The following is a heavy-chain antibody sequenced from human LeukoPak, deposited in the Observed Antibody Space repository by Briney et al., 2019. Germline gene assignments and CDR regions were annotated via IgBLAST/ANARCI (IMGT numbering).Heavy chain of an antibody. V-gene: IGHV3-7*03. J-gene: IGHJ4*02. CDR1: GFTFSSYW. Sequence: PGGSLRLSCAASGFTFSSYWMSWVRQAPGKGLEWVANIKQDGSEKYYVDSVKGRFTISRDNAKNSLYLQMNSLRAEDTAVYYCAKDLRSGSYPLCFDYWGQGTLVTVSS. CDR2: IKQDGSEK. D-gene: IGHD1-26*01. CDR3: AKDLRSGSYPLCFDY.